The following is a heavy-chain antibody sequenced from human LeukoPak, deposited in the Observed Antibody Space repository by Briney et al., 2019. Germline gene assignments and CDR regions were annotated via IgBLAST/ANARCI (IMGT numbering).Heavy chain of an antibody. CDR1: GYTFTGYY. D-gene: IGHD6-19*01. Sequence: ASVKVSCKASGYTFTGYYMHWVRQAPGQGLEWMGWINPNSGGTNYAQKFQGRVTMTRDTSISTAYMELSRLRSDDTAVYYCARDVGHSSGRYVPVPIPGYGMDVWGQGTTVTVSS. V-gene: IGHV1-2*02. CDR3: ARDVGHSSGRYVPVPIPGYGMDV. J-gene: IGHJ6*02. CDR2: INPNSGGT.